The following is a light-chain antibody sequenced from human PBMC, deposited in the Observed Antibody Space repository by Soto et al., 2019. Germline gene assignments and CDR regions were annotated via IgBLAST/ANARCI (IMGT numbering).Light chain of an antibody. CDR1: QSVSSSY. CDR3: QQYGSSPFT. V-gene: IGKV3-20*01. CDR2: GAS. Sequence: EIVLTQSPGTLSLSPGERATLSCRASQSVSSSYLAWYQQKPGQAPRLLIYGASSRATGIPDRFSGSGSGTDFTLTISRLEPDYLAVYYCQQYGSSPFTFGPGTKVDI. J-gene: IGKJ3*01.